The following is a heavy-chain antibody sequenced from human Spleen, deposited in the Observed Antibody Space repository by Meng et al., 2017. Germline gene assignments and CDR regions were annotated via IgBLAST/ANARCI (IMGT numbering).Heavy chain of an antibody. J-gene: IGHJ4*02. V-gene: IGHV3-23*01. Sequence: GGSLRLSCAASGFTFSSYAMSWVRQAPEKGLEWVSGLSGSGDITYYADSVEGRFTISRDTSTNTLYLLLNTLTVEDTAVYYCAKSPNWGSIPYFFDYWGQGTLVTVSS. CDR2: LSGSGDIT. CDR1: GFTFSSYA. CDR3: AKSPNWGSIPYFFDY. D-gene: IGHD7-27*01.